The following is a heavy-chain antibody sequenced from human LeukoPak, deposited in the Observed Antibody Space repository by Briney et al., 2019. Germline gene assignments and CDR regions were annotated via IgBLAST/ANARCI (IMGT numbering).Heavy chain of an antibody. D-gene: IGHD6-13*01. Sequence: ASLMVSCQASGYTFTSYGIRWVRQAPGQGVEWMVWIRALYGNTNYPQNLQSRVTFTTDTPTSTAYMGRRSLRSEDTAVYYCARDLKGYSGGWSRGVFDYWGQGTLVTVSS. V-gene: IGHV1-18*04. CDR2: IRALYGNT. J-gene: IGHJ4*02. CDR1: GYTFTSYG. CDR3: ARDLKGYSGGWSRGVFDY.